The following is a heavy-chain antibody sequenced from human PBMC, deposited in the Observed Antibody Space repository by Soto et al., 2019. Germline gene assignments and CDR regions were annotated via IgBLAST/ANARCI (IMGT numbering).Heavy chain of an antibody. D-gene: IGHD2-2*01. J-gene: IGHJ5*02. CDR1: GYTFTGYY. Sequence: ASVKVSCKASGYTFTGYYMHWVRQAPGQGLEWMGWINPSSGGTNYAQKFQGWVTMTRDTSISTAYMELSRLRSDDTAVYYCARCRYCSSKRKLGNWFDTWGQGTLATVSS. CDR3: ARCRYCSSKRKLGNWFDT. V-gene: IGHV1-2*04. CDR2: INPSSGGT.